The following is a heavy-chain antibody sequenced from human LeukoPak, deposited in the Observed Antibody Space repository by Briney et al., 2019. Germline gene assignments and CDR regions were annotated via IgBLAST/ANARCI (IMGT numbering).Heavy chain of an antibody. V-gene: IGHV4-59*08. CDR2: IYYSGST. CDR1: GGSISSYY. J-gene: IGHJ4*02. CDR3: ARHVKGATPLFYFDY. D-gene: IGHD1-26*01. Sequence: SETPSLTCTVSGGSISSYYWSWIRQPPGKGLEWIGYIYYSGSTNYNPSLKSRVTISVDTSKNQFSLKLSSVTAADTAVYYCARHVKGATPLFYFDYWGQGTLVTVSS.